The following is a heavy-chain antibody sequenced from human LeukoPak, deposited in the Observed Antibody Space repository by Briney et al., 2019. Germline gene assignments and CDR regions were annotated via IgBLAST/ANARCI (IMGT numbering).Heavy chain of an antibody. CDR2: ISWNSGSI. J-gene: IGHJ6*03. Sequence: PGGSLRLSCAASGFTFDDYAMHWVRQVPGKGLEWVSGISWNSGSIGYADSVKGRFTISRDNAKNSLYLQINSLRAEDTAVYYCARGALGNYYMDVWGKGTTVTVSS. V-gene: IGHV3-9*01. CDR1: GFTFDDYA. CDR3: ARGALGNYYMDV. D-gene: IGHD3-10*01.